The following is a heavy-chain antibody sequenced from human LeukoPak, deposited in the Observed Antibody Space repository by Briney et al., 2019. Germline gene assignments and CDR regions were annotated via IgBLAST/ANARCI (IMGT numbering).Heavy chain of an antibody. CDR1: GGSISSSSYY. J-gene: IGHJ4*02. Sequence: SETLSLTCTVSGGSISSSSYYWGWIRQPPGKGLEWIGSIYYSGSTYYNPSLKSRVTIPVDTSKNQFSLKLSSVTAADTAVYYCARQADSSGWYRFDYWGQGTLVTVSS. CDR2: IYYSGST. V-gene: IGHV4-39*01. D-gene: IGHD6-19*01. CDR3: ARQADSSGWYRFDY.